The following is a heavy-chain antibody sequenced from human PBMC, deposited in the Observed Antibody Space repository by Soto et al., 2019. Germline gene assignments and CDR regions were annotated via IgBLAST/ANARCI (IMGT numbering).Heavy chain of an antibody. D-gene: IGHD3-10*01. V-gene: IGHV3-23*01. Sequence: EVQLLDSGGGLVQPGGSLRLSCAASGFTFSGYALTWVRQAPGKGLEWVSAISGGGDATFYADSVKGRFTISSDNSNNTLYLQMNTLRAEDTAVYYFARKVSGSTRRPDLCYFDLWGRGTLVTVSS. J-gene: IGHJ2*01. CDR1: GFTFSGYA. CDR3: ARKVSGSTRRPDLCYFDL. CDR2: ISGGGDAT.